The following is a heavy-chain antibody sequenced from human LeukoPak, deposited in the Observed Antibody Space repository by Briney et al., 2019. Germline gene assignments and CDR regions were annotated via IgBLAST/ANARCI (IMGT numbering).Heavy chain of an antibody. CDR2: INTNTGNP. CDR3: VDCSGGSCGY. D-gene: IGHD2-15*01. Sequence: GASVKVSCKASGYTFISYAMNWVRQAPGQGLEWMGWINTNTGNPTYAQGFTARFVFSLDTSVSTAYLQIISLKAEDTAVYYCVDCSGGSCGYWGQGTLVTVSS. V-gene: IGHV7-4-1*02. J-gene: IGHJ4*02. CDR1: GYTFISYA.